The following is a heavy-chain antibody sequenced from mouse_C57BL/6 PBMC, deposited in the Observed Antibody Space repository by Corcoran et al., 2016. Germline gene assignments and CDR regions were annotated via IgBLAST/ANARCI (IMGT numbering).Heavy chain of an antibody. CDR3: ARSDDYDRRFDY. CDR2: IFPGSGST. CDR1: GYTFTDYY. D-gene: IGHD2-4*01. Sequence: QVQLQQSGPELVKPGASVKISCKASGYTFTDYYINWVKQRPGQGLEWIGWIFPGSGSTYYNEKFKGKATLTVDKSSSTAYMLLSSLTSEDSAVYFWARSDDYDRRFDYWGQGTTLTVSS. J-gene: IGHJ2*01. V-gene: IGHV1-75*01.